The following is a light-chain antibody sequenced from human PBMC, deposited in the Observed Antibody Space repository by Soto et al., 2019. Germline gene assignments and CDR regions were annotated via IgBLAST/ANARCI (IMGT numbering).Light chain of an antibody. CDR2: GSS. J-gene: IGKJ3*01. CDR1: HTVGSY. Sequence: ENVLTKSPATLSLSPGERATLSCRSSHTVGSYLAWYQQKPGQAPRLLIYGSSNRATGIPARFSGSGSGTDFSLTISSLETEDFAVYYCQQRTNGPPLFTFGPGTKVDIK. V-gene: IGKV3-11*01. CDR3: QQRTNGPPLFT.